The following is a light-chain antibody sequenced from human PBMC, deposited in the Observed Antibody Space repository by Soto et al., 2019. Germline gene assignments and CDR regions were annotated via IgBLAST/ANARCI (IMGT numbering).Light chain of an antibody. CDR2: DAS. CDR1: QNVKTF. CDR3: QQRSNWPPIT. J-gene: IGKJ5*01. V-gene: IGKV3-11*01. Sequence: KATESRRVSQNVKTFLVWYQQRPGQAPRLLIYDASHRAAGIPARFSGCGLGTDFTLTISCLGPEDAAVYYCQQRSNWPPITFGQGTRLEIK.